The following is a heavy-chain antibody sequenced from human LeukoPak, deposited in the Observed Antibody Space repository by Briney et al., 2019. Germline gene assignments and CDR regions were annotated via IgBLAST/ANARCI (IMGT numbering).Heavy chain of an antibody. CDR2: MYYSGST. V-gene: IGHV4-39*07. CDR1: GGSISSKSYY. J-gene: IGHJ4*02. Sequence: SETLSLTCTVSGGSISSKSYYWGWIRQPPGKGLEWIGSMYYSGSTYYNPSLKSRVTISVDTSKNQFSLKLSSVTAADTAVYYCARAEPGSYYDYIWGSYRPYYFDYWGQGTLVTVSS. CDR3: ARAEPGSYYDYIWGSYRPYYFDY. D-gene: IGHD3-16*02.